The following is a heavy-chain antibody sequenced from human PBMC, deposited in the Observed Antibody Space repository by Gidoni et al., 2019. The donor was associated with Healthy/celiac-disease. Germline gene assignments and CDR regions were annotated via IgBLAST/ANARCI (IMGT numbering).Heavy chain of an antibody. J-gene: IGHJ4*02. Sequence: EVQLLESGGGLVQPGGSLRLSCAASGFTFSSYAMRWVRQAPGKGLEWVSAISGSGGSTYYADSVKGRFTISRDNSKNTLYLQMNSLRAEDTAVYYCAKDDIVVVPAAIGLVYFDYWGQGTLVTVSS. CDR3: AKDDIVVVPAAIGLVYFDY. V-gene: IGHV3-23*01. CDR2: ISGSGGST. D-gene: IGHD2-2*01. CDR1: GFTFSSYA.